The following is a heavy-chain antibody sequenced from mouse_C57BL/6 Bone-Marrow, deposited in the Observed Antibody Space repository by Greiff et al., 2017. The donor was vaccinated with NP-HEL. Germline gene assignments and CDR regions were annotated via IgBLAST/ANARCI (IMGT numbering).Heavy chain of an antibody. CDR1: GYTFTSYW. Sequence: QVQLKQPGTELVKPGASVKLSCKASGYTFTSYWMHWVKQRPGQGLEWIGNINPSNGGTNYNEKFKSKATLTVDKSSSTAYMQLSSLTSEDSAVYYCARENYYGSWFAYWGQGTLVTVSA. CDR3: ARENYYGSWFAY. J-gene: IGHJ3*01. CDR2: INPSNGGT. V-gene: IGHV1-53*01. D-gene: IGHD1-1*01.